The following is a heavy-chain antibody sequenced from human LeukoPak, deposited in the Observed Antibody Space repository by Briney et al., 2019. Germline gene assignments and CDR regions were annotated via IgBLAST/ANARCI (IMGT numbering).Heavy chain of an antibody. Sequence: GRSLRLSRVASGSTFSSDSTNSVRLAPGRRLEWVSSISTGSTYIFYADSVKGRFTISRDNAKNSLYLQMNSLRAEDTAVYYCARNDFWSGYGTTEYWGQGTLVTVSS. V-gene: IGHV3-21*06. CDR3: ARNDFWSGYGTTEY. J-gene: IGHJ4*02. CDR1: GSTFSSDS. CDR2: ISTGSTYI. D-gene: IGHD3-3*01.